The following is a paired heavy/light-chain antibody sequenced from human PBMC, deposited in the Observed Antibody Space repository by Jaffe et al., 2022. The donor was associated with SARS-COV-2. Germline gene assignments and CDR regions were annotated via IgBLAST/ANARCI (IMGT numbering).Light chain of an antibody. V-gene: IGLV2-14*03. J-gene: IGLJ1*01. Sequence: QSALTQPASVSGSPGQSITISCTGTNSDIGAYNFVSWYQQYPGKAPKVMIYDVSSRPSEISNRFSGSKSDNTASLTISGLQADDEADYYCSSYTTSSTLVFGTGTKVTVL. CDR2: DVS. CDR3: SSYTTSSTLV. CDR1: NSDIGAYNF.
Heavy chain of an antibody. CDR3: GRTWGGLMSTVMD. J-gene: IGHJ4*02. Sequence: DVQLVESGGALVQAGESLRLSCAASGFSVSSDYMTWVRQAPGKGLECVSIIYTDGSTFHADSVKGRFTISRDTSKNTLYLRLTSLRPEDTAVYYCGRTWGGLMSTVMDWGQGTLVTVSS. D-gene: IGHD4-17*01. CDR2: IYTDGST. V-gene: IGHV3-66*02. CDR1: GFSVSSDY.